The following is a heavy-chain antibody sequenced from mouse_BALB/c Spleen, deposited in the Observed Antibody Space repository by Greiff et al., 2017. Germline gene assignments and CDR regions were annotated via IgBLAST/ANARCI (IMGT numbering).Heavy chain of an antibody. CDR3: ARPYGNYGDWYAMDY. J-gene: IGHJ4*01. Sequence: QVQLQQSAAELARPGASVKMSCKASGYTFTSYTMHWVKQRPGQGLEWIGYINPSSGYTEYNQKFKDKTTLTADKSSSTAYMQLSSLTSEDSAVYYCARPYGNYGDWYAMDYWGQGTSVTVSS. CDR2: INPSSGYT. V-gene: IGHV1-4*02. CDR1: GYTFTSYT. D-gene: IGHD2-1*01.